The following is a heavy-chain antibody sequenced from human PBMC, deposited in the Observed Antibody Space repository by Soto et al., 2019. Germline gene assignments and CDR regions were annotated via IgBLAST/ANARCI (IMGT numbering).Heavy chain of an antibody. D-gene: IGHD1-26*01. Sequence: QVQLVQSGAEVKKPGASVKVSCKASGYTFTGYYMHWVRQAPGQGLEWMGWINPNSGGTNYAQKFQGRVTMTRDTSISTAYMELSRLRSDDTAVYYCARDLKRWEPYYYYGMDVWGQGTTVTVSS. V-gene: IGHV1-2*02. CDR3: ARDLKRWEPYYYYGMDV. CDR2: INPNSGGT. J-gene: IGHJ6*02. CDR1: GYTFTGYY.